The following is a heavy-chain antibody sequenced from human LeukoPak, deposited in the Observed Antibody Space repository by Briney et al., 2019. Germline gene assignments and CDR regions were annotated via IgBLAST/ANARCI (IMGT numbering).Heavy chain of an antibody. CDR3: ARGMSELYYYCMDV. Sequence: ASVKVSCKASGYSFTSYYMHWVRQAPGQGLEWMGIINPTGGHSSYAQKFQGRLTMTRDPSTSTVYMELSGLRSEDTAEYFCARGMSELYYYCMDVWGQGTAVTVSS. CDR2: INPTGGHS. J-gene: IGHJ6*02. D-gene: IGHD3-16*01. CDR1: GYSFTSYY. V-gene: IGHV1-46*01.